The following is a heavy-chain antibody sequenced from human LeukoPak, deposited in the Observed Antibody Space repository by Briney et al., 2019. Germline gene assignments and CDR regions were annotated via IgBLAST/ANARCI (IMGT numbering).Heavy chain of an antibody. CDR1: GGTFNTYA. Sequence: GASVKVSCKTSGGTFNTYAINWVRQAPGQGLEWMGGIIPIFGTANYAQEFQGRVTITADESTSTAYMQLSSLRSEDTAIYYCARDGGSYYNYWGQGTLVTVSS. D-gene: IGHD1-26*01. V-gene: IGHV1-69*01. J-gene: IGHJ4*02. CDR3: ARDGGSYYNY. CDR2: IIPIFGTA.